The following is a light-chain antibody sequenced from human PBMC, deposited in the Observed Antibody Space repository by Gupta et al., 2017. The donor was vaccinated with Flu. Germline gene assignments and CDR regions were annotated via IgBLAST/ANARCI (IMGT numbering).Light chain of an antibody. Sequence: ETVLTQSPAVLSVSPGESVTLTCRASQTVSTKVAWYQQKSGQAPRLLIQGASTRASGVSDRFAGSGYGTEFSLTINNLQSEDFAVYYCQQYNDWHPLTFGGGTEVQIK. CDR1: QTVSTK. V-gene: IGKV3-15*01. CDR2: GAS. J-gene: IGKJ4*01. CDR3: QQYNDWHPLT.